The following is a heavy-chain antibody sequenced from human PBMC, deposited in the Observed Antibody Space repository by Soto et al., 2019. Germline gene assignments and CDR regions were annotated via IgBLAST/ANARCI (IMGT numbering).Heavy chain of an antibody. CDR1: GGSISSYY. D-gene: IGHD5-12*01. CDR3: ARHETGGGYSGYDWVYFDY. V-gene: IGHV4-59*08. CDR2: IYYSGST. J-gene: IGHJ4*02. Sequence: PSETLSLTCTVSGGSISSYYWSWIRQPPGKGLEWIRYIYYSGSTNYNPSLKSRVTISVDTSKNQFSLKLSSVTAADTAVYYCARHETGGGYSGYDWVYFDYWGQGTLVTVSS.